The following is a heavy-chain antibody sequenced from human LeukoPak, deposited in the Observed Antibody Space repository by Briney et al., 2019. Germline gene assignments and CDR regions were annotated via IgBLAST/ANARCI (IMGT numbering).Heavy chain of an antibody. CDR2: ISSSGSTI. CDR1: GFTFSAYW. V-gene: IGHV3-48*04. CDR3: ARFIYGDYVPD. J-gene: IGHJ4*02. D-gene: IGHD4-17*01. Sequence: GGSLRLSCAASGFTFSAYWMSWVRQAPGKGLEWVSYISSSGSTIYYADSVKGRFTISRDNAKNSLYLQMNSLRAEDTAVYYCARFIYGDYVPDWGQGTLVTVSS.